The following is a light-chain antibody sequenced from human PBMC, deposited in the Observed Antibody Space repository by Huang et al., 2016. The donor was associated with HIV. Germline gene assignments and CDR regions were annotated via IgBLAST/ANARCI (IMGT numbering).Light chain of an antibody. CDR3: QQRSNWPPFT. J-gene: IGKJ3*01. CDR1: QKINTY. Sequence: EILLTQSPATLSLSPGERATLSCKASQKINTYLAWYQQKPGQAPRLLIYDAATRAPDTPARCRGSGSGTDFTLTITNLEPEDFAVYFCQQRSNWPPFTFGPGTKVDRK. V-gene: IGKV3-11*01. CDR2: DAA.